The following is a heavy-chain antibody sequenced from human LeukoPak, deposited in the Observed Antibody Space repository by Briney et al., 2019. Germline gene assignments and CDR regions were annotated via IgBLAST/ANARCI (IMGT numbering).Heavy chain of an antibody. Sequence: GGSLRLSCAASGFTFSSYAMHWVRQAPGKGLEWVAVISYDGSNKYFADSVKGRFTISRDNSKNTLYLLMNSLRAEDTAVYYCARTREPSYYYAMDVWGQGTTVTVSS. D-gene: IGHD1-14*01. V-gene: IGHV3-30*03. CDR2: ISYDGSNK. CDR1: GFTFSSYA. CDR3: ARTREPSYYYAMDV. J-gene: IGHJ6*02.